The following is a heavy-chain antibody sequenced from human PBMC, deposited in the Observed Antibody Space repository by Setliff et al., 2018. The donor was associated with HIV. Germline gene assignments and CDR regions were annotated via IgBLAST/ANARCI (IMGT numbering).Heavy chain of an antibody. V-gene: IGHV4-59*01. CDR2: IYNSATT. D-gene: IGHD2-2*01. Sequence: SETLSLTCIVSGASISFDTWSWIRQPPGKGLQWIGFIYNSATTNYNPSLKSRVTMSLDTSKNQLSLKLTSVTAADTAVYYCARGGTSSNWFRAWCQGTLVTVSS. CDR1: GASISFDT. CDR3: ARGGTSSNWFRA. J-gene: IGHJ5*02.